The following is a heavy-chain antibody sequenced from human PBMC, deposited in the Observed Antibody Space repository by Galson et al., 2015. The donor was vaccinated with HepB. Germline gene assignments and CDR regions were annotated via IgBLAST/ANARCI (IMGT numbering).Heavy chain of an antibody. D-gene: IGHD3-22*01. CDR3: ARAAGLKWFSSAHDFFDM. V-gene: IGHV1-18*04. J-gene: IGHJ3*02. CDR2: TSISNGNT. CDR1: GYTFSRHL. Sequence: SVKVSCKASGYTFSRHLIYWVRQAPGQGLEWMGWTSISNGNTNYAQKFQGRVTMTTDTPTNTVYMELRSLRSDDTALYYCARAAGLKWFSSAHDFFDMWGQGTMVTVSS.